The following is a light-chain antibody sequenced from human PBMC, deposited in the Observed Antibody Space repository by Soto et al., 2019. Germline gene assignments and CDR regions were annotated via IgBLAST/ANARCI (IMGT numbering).Light chain of an antibody. CDR3: QSCDTGIVV. J-gene: IGLJ2*01. Sequence: SYELTQPPSVSVSPGQTASITCSGDRLGNKYAFWYQQKAGQSPVVVIYQDTKRPSGIPERFSGSNSGNTATLTISGTRAMDEADYYCQSCDTGIVVFGGGTKLTVL. CDR1: RLGNKY. V-gene: IGLV3-1*01. CDR2: QDT.